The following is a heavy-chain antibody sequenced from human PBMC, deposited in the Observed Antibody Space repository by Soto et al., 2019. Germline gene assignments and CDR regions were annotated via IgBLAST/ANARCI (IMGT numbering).Heavy chain of an antibody. V-gene: IGHV4-34*01. CDR2: ISHSGST. CDR3: ARWAAGYYDFWSGYYRRVYGMDV. J-gene: IGHJ6*02. D-gene: IGHD3-3*01. CDR1: GGSFSGYY. Sequence: SETLSLTCAVYGGSFSGYYWSWIRQPPGKGLEWIGEISHSGSTNYNPSLKSRVTISVDTSKNQFSLKLSSVTAADTAVYYCARWAAGYYDFWSGYYRRVYGMDVWGQGTTVTVSS.